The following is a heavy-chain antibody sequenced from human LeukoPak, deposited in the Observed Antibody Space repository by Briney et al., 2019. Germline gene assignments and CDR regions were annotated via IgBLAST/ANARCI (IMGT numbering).Heavy chain of an antibody. CDR3: AREVTTTQNFDY. Sequence: GGSLRLSCAASGFTFSSYSVNWVRQAPGKGLEWVSSISSSSYIYYADSVKGRFTISRDNAKNSLYLQMNSLRAEDTAVYYCAREVTTTQNFDYWGQGTLVTVSS. D-gene: IGHD1-1*01. V-gene: IGHV3-21*01. J-gene: IGHJ4*02. CDR1: GFTFSSYS. CDR2: ISSSSYI.